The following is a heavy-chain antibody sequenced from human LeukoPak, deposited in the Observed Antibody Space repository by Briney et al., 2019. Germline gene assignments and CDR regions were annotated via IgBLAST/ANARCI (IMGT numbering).Heavy chain of an antibody. Sequence: SETLSLTCTVSGGSISSSYYYWGWIRQPPGKGLEWIGSIYSSGSTYYNPSLKSRVTISVDTSKNQFSLKLSSVTAADTAVYYCAASITIFGGYGMDVWGQGTTVTVSS. CDR1: GGSISSSYYY. D-gene: IGHD3-3*01. J-gene: IGHJ6*02. CDR3: AASITIFGGYGMDV. CDR2: IYSSGST. V-gene: IGHV4-39*01.